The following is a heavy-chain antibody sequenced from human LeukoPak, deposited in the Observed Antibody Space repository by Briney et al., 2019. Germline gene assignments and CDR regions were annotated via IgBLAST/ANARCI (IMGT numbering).Heavy chain of an antibody. CDR3: ARVGRIVVAGSFGAFDI. CDR2: INAGNGNT. J-gene: IGHJ3*02. V-gene: IGHV1-3*01. D-gene: IGHD6-19*01. Sequence: ASVKVSCKASGYTFTSYVMHWVRQAPGQRLEWMGWINAGNGNTKYSQKFQGRVTITRDTSASTAYMELSSLRSEDTAVYYCARVGRIVVAGSFGAFDIWGQGTMVTVSS. CDR1: GYTFTSYV.